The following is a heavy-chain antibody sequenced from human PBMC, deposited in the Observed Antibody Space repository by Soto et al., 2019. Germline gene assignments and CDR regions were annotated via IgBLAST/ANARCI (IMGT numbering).Heavy chain of an antibody. Sequence: PSETLSLTCTVSGGSISSYYWSWIRQPPGKGLEWIGYIYYSGSTNYNPSLKSRVTISVDTSKNQFSLKLSSVTAADTAVYYCASNILDRGYGYYMDVWGKGTTVTVSS. CDR3: ASNILDRGYGYYMDV. J-gene: IGHJ6*03. CDR1: GGSISSYY. D-gene: IGHD5-12*01. CDR2: IYYSGST. V-gene: IGHV4-59*08.